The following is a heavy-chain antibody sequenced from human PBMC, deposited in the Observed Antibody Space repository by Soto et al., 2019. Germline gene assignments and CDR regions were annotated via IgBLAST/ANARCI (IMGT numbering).Heavy chain of an antibody. CDR1: GGSISSYF. V-gene: IGHV4-59*01. J-gene: IGHJ5*02. CDR3: ARGGDSQRWLAT. CDR2: IYYNGNT. D-gene: IGHD3-16*01. Sequence: SETLSLTCTVSGGSISSYFWSWIRQSPGKGLEWIGYIYYNGNTNYNPSLASRVTISVDTSKDHFSLKLNSVTVADTAVYYCARGGDSQRWLATWGQGPLVTVS.